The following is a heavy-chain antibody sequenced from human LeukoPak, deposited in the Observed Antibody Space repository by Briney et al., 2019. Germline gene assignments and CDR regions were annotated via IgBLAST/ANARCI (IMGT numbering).Heavy chain of an antibody. CDR2: IRYDGSNK. D-gene: IGHD6-13*01. CDR1: GFTFSSYG. V-gene: IGHV3-30*02. CDR3: AKDQYHSSRYDY. J-gene: IGHJ4*02. Sequence: PGGSLRLSCAASGFTFSSYGMHWVRQAPGKGLEWVAFIRYDGSNKYYADSVKGRFTISRDNSKNTLYLQMNSLRAEDTAVYYCAKDQYHSSRYDYWGQGTPVTVSS.